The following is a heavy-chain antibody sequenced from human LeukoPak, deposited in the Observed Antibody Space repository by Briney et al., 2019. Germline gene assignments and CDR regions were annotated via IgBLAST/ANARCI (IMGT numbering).Heavy chain of an antibody. CDR3: ARRAGAYSHPYDY. V-gene: IGHV3-53*01. J-gene: IGHJ4*02. CDR2: IYSDST. Sequence: GGSLRLSCAASGFTFSTYRMNWVRQGPGKGLEWVSFIYSDSTHYSDSVKGRFTISRDNSKNTLYLQMNSLRAEDTAVYYCARRAGAYSHPYDYWGQGTLVTVSS. D-gene: IGHD4/OR15-4a*01. CDR1: GFTFSTYR.